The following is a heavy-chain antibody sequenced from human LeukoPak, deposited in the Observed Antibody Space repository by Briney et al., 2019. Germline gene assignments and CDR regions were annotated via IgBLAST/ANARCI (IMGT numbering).Heavy chain of an antibody. D-gene: IGHD3-10*01. CDR1: GGTFSSYA. CDR2: IIPIFGTA. V-gene: IGHV1-69*01. J-gene: IGHJ5*02. CDR3: ATGSGYYYGSGSVVPNWFDP. Sequence: SVKVSCKASGGTFSSYAISWVRQAPGQGLEWMGGIIPIFGTANYAQKFQGRVTITADESTSTAYMELSSLRSEDTAVYYCATGSGYYYGSGSVVPNWFDPWGQGTLVTVSS.